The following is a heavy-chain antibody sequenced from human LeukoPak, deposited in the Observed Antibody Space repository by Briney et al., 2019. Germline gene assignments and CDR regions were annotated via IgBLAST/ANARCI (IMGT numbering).Heavy chain of an antibody. Sequence: PSETLSLTCAVYGGSFSGYYWSWIRQPPGKGLEWIGEINHSGSTNYNPSLKSRVTISVDTSKNQFSLKLSSVTAADTAVYYCARDTTDGMVRGVTRPYYFDYWGQGTLVTVSS. J-gene: IGHJ4*02. CDR1: GGSFSGYY. CDR2: INHSGST. D-gene: IGHD3-10*01. CDR3: ARDTTDGMVRGVTRPYYFDY. V-gene: IGHV4-34*01.